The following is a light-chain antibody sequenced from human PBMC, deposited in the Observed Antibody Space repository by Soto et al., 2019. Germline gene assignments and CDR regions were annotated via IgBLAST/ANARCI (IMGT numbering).Light chain of an antibody. Sequence: AIQLTQSPSSLSASVGDRVTITCRASQGISSALAWYQQKPGKAPKFLIYDASNLESGVSSRFSGSGSGTDFTLTVSSLQPEDFAPYYCQQFNSYPLTFGPGTKVDIK. CDR1: QGISSA. J-gene: IGKJ3*01. CDR3: QQFNSYPLT. CDR2: DAS. V-gene: IGKV1-13*02.